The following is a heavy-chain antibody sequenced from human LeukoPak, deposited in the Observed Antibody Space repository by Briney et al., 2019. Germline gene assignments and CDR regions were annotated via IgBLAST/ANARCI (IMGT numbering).Heavy chain of an antibody. CDR3: AKGRSDYDFWSDGGYFDY. J-gene: IGHJ4*02. Sequence: GGSLRLSCAASGFTFSSYGMHWVRQAPGKGLEWVAFIRYDGSNKYYADSVKGRFTISRDNSKNTLYLQMNSLRAEDTAVYYCAKGRSDYDFWSDGGYFDYWGQGTLATVSS. CDR2: IRYDGSNK. D-gene: IGHD3-3*01. V-gene: IGHV3-30*02. CDR1: GFTFSSYG.